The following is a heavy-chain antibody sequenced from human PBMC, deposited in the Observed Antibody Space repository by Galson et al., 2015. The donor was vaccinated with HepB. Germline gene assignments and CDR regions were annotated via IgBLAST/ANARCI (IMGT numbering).Heavy chain of an antibody. V-gene: IGHV3-23*01. D-gene: IGHD4-17*01. CDR2: ISGSGGST. Sequence: SLRLSCAASGFTFSSYAMSWVRQAPGKGLEWVSAISGSGGSTYYADSVKGRFTISRDNSKNTLYLQMNSLRAEDTAVYYCAKVVSGDYGDYVGYFDYWGQGTLVTVSS. CDR3: AKVVSGDYGDYVGYFDY. J-gene: IGHJ4*02. CDR1: GFTFSSYA.